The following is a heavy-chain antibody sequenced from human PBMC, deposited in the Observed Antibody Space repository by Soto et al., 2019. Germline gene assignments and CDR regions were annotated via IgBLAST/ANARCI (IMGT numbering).Heavy chain of an antibody. CDR3: ARSSRSYFDY. CDR2: IYYSGTT. J-gene: IGHJ4*02. V-gene: IGHV4-31*03. Sequence: SETLSLTCTVSGGSISRSGYFWSWIRQHPGKGLECIGYIYYSGTTYYNPSLKSRVSLSVDTSRNQFSLNLTSVTAADTAMYYCARSSRSYFDYWGQGTLVTVSS. CDR1: GGSISRSGYF.